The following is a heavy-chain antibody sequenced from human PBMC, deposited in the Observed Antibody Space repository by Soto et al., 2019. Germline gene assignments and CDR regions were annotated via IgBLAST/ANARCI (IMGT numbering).Heavy chain of an antibody. D-gene: IGHD6-13*01. J-gene: IGHJ4*02. CDR1: GFTFDDYA. CDR3: AKDAQGSSSWYTLDY. Sequence: GGSLRLSCAASGFTFDDYAMHWVRQAPGKGLEWVSGISWNSGSIGYADSVKGRFTISRDNAKNSLYLQMNSLRAEDTALYYCAKDAQGSSSWYTLDYWGQGTLVTVSS. V-gene: IGHV3-9*01. CDR2: ISWNSGSI.